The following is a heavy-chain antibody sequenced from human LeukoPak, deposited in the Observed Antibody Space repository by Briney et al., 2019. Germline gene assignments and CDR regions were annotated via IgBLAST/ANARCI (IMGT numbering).Heavy chain of an antibody. Sequence: GGSLRLSCAASGFAFSSYAMHWVRQAPGKGLEWVAVISYDGSNKYYADSVKGRFTISRDNSKNTLYLQMNSLRAEDTAVYYCAKGDSFLYYYDSSGYEYWGQGTLVTVSS. CDR1: GFAFSSYA. V-gene: IGHV3-30-3*01. CDR3: AKGDSFLYYYDSSGYEY. J-gene: IGHJ4*02. CDR2: ISYDGSNK. D-gene: IGHD3-22*01.